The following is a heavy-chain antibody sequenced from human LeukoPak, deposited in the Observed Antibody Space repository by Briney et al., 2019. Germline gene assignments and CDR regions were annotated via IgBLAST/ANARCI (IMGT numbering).Heavy chain of an antibody. V-gene: IGHV4-34*01. CDR3: ARGGVGQQLVRGVFDY. CDR2: INHSGST. CDR1: GGSFSGYY. J-gene: IGHJ4*02. Sequence: PSETLSLTCAVYGGSFSGYYWSWIRQPPGKGLEWIGEINHSGSTNYNPSLKSRVTISVDTSKNQFSLKLSSVTAADTAVYYCARGGVGQQLVRGVFDYWGQGTLVTVSS. D-gene: IGHD6-6*01.